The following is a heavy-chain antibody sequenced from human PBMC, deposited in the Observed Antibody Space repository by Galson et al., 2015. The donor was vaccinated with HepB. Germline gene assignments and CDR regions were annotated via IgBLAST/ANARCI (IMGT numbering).Heavy chain of an antibody. CDR2: IYSGGST. D-gene: IGHD3-3*01. CDR1: GFTVSSNY. J-gene: IGHJ4*02. Sequence: SLRLSCAASGFTVSSNYMSWVRQAPGKGLEWVSVIYSGGSTYYADSVKGRFTISRDNSKNTLYLQMNSLRAEDTAVYYCARGGAHYDFWSGSWDYWGQGTLVTVSS. CDR3: ARGGAHYDFWSGSWDY. V-gene: IGHV3-66*01.